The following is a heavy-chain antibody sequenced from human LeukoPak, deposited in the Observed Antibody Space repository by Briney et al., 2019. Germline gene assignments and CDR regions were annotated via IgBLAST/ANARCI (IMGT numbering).Heavy chain of an antibody. D-gene: IGHD2-15*01. Sequence: SETLSLTCAVYGGSFSGYYWSWIRQPPGKGLEWIGEINHSGSTNYNPSLKSQVTISVDTSKNQFSLKLSSVTAADTAVYYCASLGVTATLSIVWGQGTTVTVSS. J-gene: IGHJ6*02. V-gene: IGHV4-34*01. CDR1: GGSFSGYY. CDR3: ASLGVTATLSIV. CDR2: INHSGST.